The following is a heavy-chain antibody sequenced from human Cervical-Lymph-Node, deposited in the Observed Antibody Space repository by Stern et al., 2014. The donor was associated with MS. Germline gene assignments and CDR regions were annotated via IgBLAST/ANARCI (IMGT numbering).Heavy chain of an antibody. D-gene: IGHD2-8*02. CDR3: AKHACTGAACPFDL. Sequence: VQLVESGPGLVKPSETLSLTCAVSGDSISSYTHYWAWIRQPPGKGLEWIGRFYYRGPTYSTPPLKGPSPIPVDPPKILFPLGLNSVTAADTAVYYCAKHACTGAACPFDLWGQGTLVTVSS. CDR2: FYYRGPT. CDR1: GDSISSYTHY. V-gene: IGHV4-39*01. J-gene: IGHJ4*02.